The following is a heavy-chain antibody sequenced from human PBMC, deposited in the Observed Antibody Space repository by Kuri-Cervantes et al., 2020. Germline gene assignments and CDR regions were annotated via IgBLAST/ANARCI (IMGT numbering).Heavy chain of an antibody. J-gene: IGHJ4*02. CDR2: ISWNSGSI. V-gene: IGHV3-9*01. Sequence: GGSLRLSCAASGFIFPDYPMHWVRQAPGKGLEWVSGISWNSGSIGYADSVKGRFTISRDNAKNSLYLQMNSLRAEDTALYYCAKGGFGVIIRPLDYWGQGILVTVSS. D-gene: IGHD3-3*01. CDR3: AKGGFGVIIRPLDY. CDR1: GFIFPDYP.